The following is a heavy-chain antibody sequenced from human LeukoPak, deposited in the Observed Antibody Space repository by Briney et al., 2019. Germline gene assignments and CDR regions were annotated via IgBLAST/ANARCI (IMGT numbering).Heavy chain of an antibody. CDR2: IYHSGST. V-gene: IGHV4-30-2*01. D-gene: IGHD6-19*01. CDR1: GGSISSGGYS. J-gene: IGHJ5*02. Sequence: SQTLSLTCSVSGGSISSGGYSWSWIRQPPGKGLEWIGYIYHSGSTYYNPSLKSRVTISVDRSKNQLSLKLSSVTAADTAVYYCARVIAVAGTSWFDPWGQGTLVTVSS. CDR3: ARVIAVAGTSWFDP.